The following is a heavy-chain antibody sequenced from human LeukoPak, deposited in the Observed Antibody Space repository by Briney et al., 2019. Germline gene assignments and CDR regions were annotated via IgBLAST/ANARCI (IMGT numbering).Heavy chain of an antibody. CDR1: GFTVSSTY. CDR3: ARDSSSFPNYFDY. CDR2: IYSDGTT. D-gene: IGHD3-3*02. J-gene: IGHJ4*02. Sequence: GGSLRLSCAASGFTVSSTYMSWVRQAPGKGLEWVSLIYSDGTTFYADSVKGRFAISTDNSKNTLYLQMSSLRAEDTAVYYCARDSSSFPNYFDYWGQGTLITVSS. V-gene: IGHV3-53*01.